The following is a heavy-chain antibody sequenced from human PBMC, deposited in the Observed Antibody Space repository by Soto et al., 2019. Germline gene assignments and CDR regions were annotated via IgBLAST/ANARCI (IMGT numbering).Heavy chain of an antibody. CDR3: MTSVTTHDY. CDR2: IKQDGSQK. V-gene: IGHV3-7*01. CDR1: GFTLSSYW. Sequence: EVQLVESGGGLVQPGGSLRLSCAASGFTLSSYWMNWVRLAPGKGLEWVANIKQDGSQKNYVDSVKGRFTISRDNAKNSRYRQMSSLGAEDTAVYYCMTSVTTHDYWGQGTLVTVSS. D-gene: IGHD4-17*01. J-gene: IGHJ4*02.